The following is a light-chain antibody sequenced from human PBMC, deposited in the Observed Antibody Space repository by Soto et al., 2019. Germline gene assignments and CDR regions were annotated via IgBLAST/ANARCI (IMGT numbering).Light chain of an antibody. J-gene: IGKJ1*01. V-gene: IGKV4-1*01. CDR3: QQYYTTPWT. CDR2: WAS. Sequence: DIVMTQSPDSLAVSLGERATINCRSSQSVLYSSNNKNYLAWYQQKPGQPPKLLIYWASTRESGVPDRFSGSGSGTDFTLTISSLQADDVADYYCQQYYTTPWTFGQGTKVEIK. CDR1: QSVLYSSNNKNY.